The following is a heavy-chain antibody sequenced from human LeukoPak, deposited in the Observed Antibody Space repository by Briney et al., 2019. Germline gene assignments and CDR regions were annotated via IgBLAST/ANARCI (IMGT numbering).Heavy chain of an antibody. CDR3: ARDRDSSSVAGYYYYMDV. V-gene: IGHV3-7*01. D-gene: IGHD6-6*01. Sequence: GGSLRLSCAASGFTFSNYWMGWVRQAPGKGLEWVANIKQDGSEIYYVDSVKGRFTISRDTAKDSLYLQMNSLRAEDTAVYYCARDRDSSSVAGYYYYMDVWGKGTTVTVSS. CDR2: IKQDGSEI. CDR1: GFTFSNYW. J-gene: IGHJ6*03.